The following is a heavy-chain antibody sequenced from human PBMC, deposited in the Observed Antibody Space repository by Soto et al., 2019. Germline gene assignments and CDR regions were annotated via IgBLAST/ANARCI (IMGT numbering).Heavy chain of an antibody. V-gene: IGHV3-33*01. CDR2: IWYDGSNK. J-gene: IGHJ6*02. CDR1: GFTFSSYG. D-gene: IGHD3-3*01. Sequence: QVQLVESGGGVVQPGRSLRLSCAASGFTFSSYGMHWVRQAPGKGLEWVAVIWYDGSNKYYADSVKGRFTISRDNSKNTLYRQMNSKRAEDTAVYYCARESGDVEIDFWSGYSVYYCYGMDVWGQGTTVTVSS. CDR3: ARESGDVEIDFWSGYSVYYCYGMDV.